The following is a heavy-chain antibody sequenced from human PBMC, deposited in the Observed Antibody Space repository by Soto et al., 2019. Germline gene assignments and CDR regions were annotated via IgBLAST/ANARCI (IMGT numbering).Heavy chain of an antibody. CDR1: GFTFSDYY. CDR2: ISSSGSTI. V-gene: IGHV3-11*01. Sequence: QVQLVESGGGLVKPGGSLRLSCAASGFTFSDYYMSWIRQAPGKGLEWVSYISSSGSTIYYADSVKGRFTISRDNAKNSLYLQMNRLRAEDTAVYYCARDSPYDYIWGSYRVVGYFDYWGQGTLVTVSS. D-gene: IGHD3-16*02. J-gene: IGHJ4*02. CDR3: ARDSPYDYIWGSYRVVGYFDY.